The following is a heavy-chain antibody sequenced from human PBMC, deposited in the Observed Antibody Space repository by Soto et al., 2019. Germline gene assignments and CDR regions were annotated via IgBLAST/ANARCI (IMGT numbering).Heavy chain of an antibody. Sequence: GGSLRLSCAASGFTFSSYAMHWVRQAPGKGLEWVAVISYDGSNKYYADSVKGRFTISRDNSKNTLYLQMNSLRAEDTAVYYCARGKGYSSSWYYYYYYYGMDVWGQGTTVTVSS. CDR2: ISYDGSNK. CDR1: GFTFSSYA. V-gene: IGHV3-30-3*01. CDR3: ARGKGYSSSWYYYYYYYGMDV. D-gene: IGHD6-13*01. J-gene: IGHJ6*02.